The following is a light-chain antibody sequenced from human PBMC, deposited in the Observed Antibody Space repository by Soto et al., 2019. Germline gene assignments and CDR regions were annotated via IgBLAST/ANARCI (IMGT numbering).Light chain of an antibody. CDR1: QGISSY. J-gene: IGKJ3*01. CDR3: QEDNGYPPFP. Sequence: DIQLTQSPSFLSASVGDRVTITCRASQGISSYLAGYQQKPGKAPKLMIYAASTLQSGVPSRFSGSGSGTVCTLTIGSLEAEDFSTDYSQEDNGYPPFPFGPGTKVDIK. V-gene: IGKV1-9*01. CDR2: AAS.